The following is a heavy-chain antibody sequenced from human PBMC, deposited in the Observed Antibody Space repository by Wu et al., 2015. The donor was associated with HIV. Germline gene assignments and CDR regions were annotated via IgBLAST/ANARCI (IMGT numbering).Heavy chain of an antibody. V-gene: IGHV1-2*02. D-gene: IGHD6-13*01. Sequence: QVQLVQSGAEVKKPGASVKVSCKASGYTFTGYYMHWVRQAPGQGLEWMGWINPNSGGTNYAQKFQGRVTMTRDTSISTAYMELSRLRSDDTAVYYCARTYIAAAGTTYYYGMDVWGQGTTVTVSS. CDR3: ARTYIAAAGTTYYYGMDV. J-gene: IGHJ6*02. CDR1: GYTFTGYY. CDR2: INPNSGGT.